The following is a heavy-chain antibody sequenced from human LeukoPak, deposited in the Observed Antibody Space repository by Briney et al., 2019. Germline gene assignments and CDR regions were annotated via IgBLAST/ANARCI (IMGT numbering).Heavy chain of an antibody. Sequence: ASVTVSCKASGGTFSSYAISWVRQAPGQGLEWMGGIIPIFGTANYAQKFQGRVTITADESTSTAYMELSSLRSEDTAVYYCARDPIGDSPQGLVYYYYGMDVWGQGTTVTVSS. V-gene: IGHV1-69*01. D-gene: IGHD4-17*01. CDR1: GGTFSSYA. CDR2: IIPIFGTA. CDR3: ARDPIGDSPQGLVYYYYGMDV. J-gene: IGHJ6*02.